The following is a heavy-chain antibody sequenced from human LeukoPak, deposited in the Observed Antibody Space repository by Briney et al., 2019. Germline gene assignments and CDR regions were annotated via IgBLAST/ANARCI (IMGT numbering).Heavy chain of an antibody. J-gene: IGHJ4*02. CDR3: ARGYNYGSHFEY. V-gene: IGHV3-48*03. D-gene: IGHD1-1*01. Sequence: PGGSLRLSCAAPGFSFTTYEMTWVRQAPGKGLEWVSYISGSGSTIYYADSVKGRFSISRDNAKNSLYLEMNSLRAEDTAVYYCARGYNYGSHFEYWGQGTLVTVSS. CDR2: ISGSGSTI. CDR1: GFSFTTYE.